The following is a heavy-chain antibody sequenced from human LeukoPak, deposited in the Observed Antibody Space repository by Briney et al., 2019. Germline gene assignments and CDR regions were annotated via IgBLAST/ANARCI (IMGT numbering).Heavy chain of an antibody. Sequence: GGSLRLSCAASGFTFSNAWMSWVRQAPGKGLEWVGRIKSKTDGGTTDYAAPVKGRFTISRDDSKNTLYLQMNSLKTEDTAVDYCTTDQTPDNWNYRRGVDYWGQGTLVTVSS. J-gene: IGHJ4*02. D-gene: IGHD1-7*01. V-gene: IGHV3-15*01. CDR2: IKSKTDGGTT. CDR1: GFTFSNAW. CDR3: TTDQTPDNWNYRRGVDY.